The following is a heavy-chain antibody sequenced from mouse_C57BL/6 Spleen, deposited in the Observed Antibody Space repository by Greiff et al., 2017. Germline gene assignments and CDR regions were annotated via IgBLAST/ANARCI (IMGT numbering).Heavy chain of an antibody. CDR3: ARHDH. Sequence: EVQLQQSGPELVKPGASVKISCKASGYSFTGYYMNWVKQSPEKSLEWIGEINPSTGGTTYNQKFKAKATLTVDKSSSTAYMQLKSLTSEDSAGYYCARHDHWGQGTLVTVSA. CDR1: GYSFTGYY. CDR2: INPSTGGT. J-gene: IGHJ3*01. V-gene: IGHV1-42*01.